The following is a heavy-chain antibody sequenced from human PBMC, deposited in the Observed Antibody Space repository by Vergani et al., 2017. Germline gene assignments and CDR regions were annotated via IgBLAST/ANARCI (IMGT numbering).Heavy chain of an antibody. CDR2: ISSSGSTI. CDR3: ARVDGFWSGYYRNYYYYMDV. V-gene: IGHV3-11*01. D-gene: IGHD3-3*01. CDR1: GFTFSDYY. Sequence: QVQLVESGGGLVKPGGSLRLSCVASGFTFSDYYMSWIRPAPGKGLEWVSYISSSGSTIYYSDSVKGRFTITGDNAKNSLYLQMNSLRAEDTAVYYCARVDGFWSGYYRNYYYYMDVWGKGTTVTVSS. J-gene: IGHJ6*03.